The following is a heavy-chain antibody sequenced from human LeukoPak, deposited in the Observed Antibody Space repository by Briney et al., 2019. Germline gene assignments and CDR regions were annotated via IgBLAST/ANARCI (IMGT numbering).Heavy chain of an antibody. CDR2: IYESGST. D-gene: IGHD2-15*01. CDR3: ARGVWATRLGS. CDR1: GESLNSYY. V-gene: IGHV4-34*01. J-gene: IGHJ4*02. Sequence: SETLSLTCAVYGESLNSYYWSWIRQPPGKGLEWIGEIYESGSTEYNPSLKSRVTISMVPSKQQFSLSLTSVTAADTAVYYCARGVWATRLGSWGLGTPVIVSS.